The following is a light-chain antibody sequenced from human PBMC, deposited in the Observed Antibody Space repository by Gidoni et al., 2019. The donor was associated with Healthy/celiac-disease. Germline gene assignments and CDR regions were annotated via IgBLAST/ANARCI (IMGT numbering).Light chain of an antibody. V-gene: IGKV4-1*01. CDR3: QQDYSTLLT. CDR1: QSVLYSSNNKNY. J-gene: IGKJ3*01. CDR2: WAS. Sequence: ISMTQSPASLAVSLGERATINCKSSQSVLYSSNNKNYLAWYQQKPGQPPKLLIYWASTRESGVPDRFSGSGSGTDFTLTISSLQAEDVAVYYCQQDYSTLLTFGPGTKVDIK.